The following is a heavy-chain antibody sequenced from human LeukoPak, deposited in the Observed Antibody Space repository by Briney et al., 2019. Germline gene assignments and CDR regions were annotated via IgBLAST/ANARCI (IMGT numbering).Heavy chain of an antibody. Sequence: SETLSLTCTVSGGSISSYYWSWIRLPPGNGLEWIGYLSKSGNTNYSPSLTSRVTIFGDTSKNQFFLKLSSVTAADTAMYYCARARYVNSFYAFDIWGQGTLVTVSS. CDR2: LSKSGNT. CDR3: ARARYVNSFYAFDI. J-gene: IGHJ3*02. CDR1: GGSISSYY. V-gene: IGHV4-59*01. D-gene: IGHD3-9*01.